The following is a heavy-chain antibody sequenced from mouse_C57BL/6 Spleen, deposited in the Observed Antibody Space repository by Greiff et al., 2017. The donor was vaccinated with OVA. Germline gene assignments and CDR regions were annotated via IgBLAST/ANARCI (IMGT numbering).Heavy chain of an antibody. Sequence: QVQLQQPGAELVKPGASVKMSCKASGYTFTSYWITWVKQRPGQGLEWIGDIYPGSGSTNYNEKFKSKATLTVGTSSSTAYMQLSSLTSEDSAVYYCARGDAWFAYWGQGTLVTVSA. CDR3: ARGDAWFAY. V-gene: IGHV1-55*01. J-gene: IGHJ3*01. CDR2: IYPGSGST. CDR1: GYTFTSYW.